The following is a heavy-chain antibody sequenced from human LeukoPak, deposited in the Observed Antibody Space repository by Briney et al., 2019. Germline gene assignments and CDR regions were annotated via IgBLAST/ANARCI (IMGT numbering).Heavy chain of an antibody. D-gene: IGHD3-10*01. Sequence: PGGSLRLSCAASGFTFSMYCMTWVRQAPGEGREWVANIKQDGSEKYYVDSVKGRFTISRDNAKKSLYLQMNSLRAEDTAIYYCARDGKGYYGAGTYTPPFDYWGQGTLVTVSS. V-gene: IGHV3-7*01. J-gene: IGHJ4*02. CDR1: GFTFSMYC. CDR2: IKQDGSEK. CDR3: ARDGKGYYGAGTYTPPFDY.